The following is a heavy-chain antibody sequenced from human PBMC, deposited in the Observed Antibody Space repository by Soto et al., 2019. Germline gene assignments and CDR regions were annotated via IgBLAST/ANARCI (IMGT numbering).Heavy chain of an antibody. V-gene: IGHV4-38-2*01. CDR2: IYHSGST. CDR1: VYSISSGYY. CDR3: ARGLIAVAADAFDI. D-gene: IGHD6-19*01. Sequence: SETLSLTCAVSVYSISSGYYWGFIRQPPGKGLEWIGSIYHSGSTYYNPSLKSRVTIPVDTSKNQFSLKLSSVTAADTAVYYCARGLIAVAADAFDIWGQGTMVTVSS. J-gene: IGHJ3*02.